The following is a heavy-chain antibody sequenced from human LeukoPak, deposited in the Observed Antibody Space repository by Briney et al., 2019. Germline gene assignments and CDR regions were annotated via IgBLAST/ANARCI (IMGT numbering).Heavy chain of an antibody. V-gene: IGHV1-8*03. J-gene: IGHJ3*02. D-gene: IGHD3-22*01. Sequence: ASVKVSCKASGYTFTSYDINWVRQATGQGLEWMGWMNPNSGNTGYAQKFQGRVTITRNTSISTAYMGLSSLRSEDTAVYYCARNYDSSGTDAFDIWGQGTMVTVSS. CDR3: ARNYDSSGTDAFDI. CDR2: MNPNSGNT. CDR1: GYTFTSYD.